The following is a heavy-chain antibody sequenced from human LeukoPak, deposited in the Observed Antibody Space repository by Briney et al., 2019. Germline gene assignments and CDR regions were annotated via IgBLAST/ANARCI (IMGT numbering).Heavy chain of an antibody. CDR3: ARDSGYSGYDHYYYMDV. CDR1: GYTFTGYY. CDR2: INPNSGGT. V-gene: IGHV1-2*02. D-gene: IGHD5-12*01. J-gene: IGHJ6*03. Sequence: GASVKVSCKASGYTFTGYYMHWVRQAPGQGLERMGWINPNSGGTNYAQKFQGRVTMTRDTSISTAYMELSRLRSDDTAVYYCARDSGYSGYDHYYYMDVWGKGTTVTVSS.